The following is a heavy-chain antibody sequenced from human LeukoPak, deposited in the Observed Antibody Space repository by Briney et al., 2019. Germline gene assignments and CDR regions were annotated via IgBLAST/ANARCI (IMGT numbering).Heavy chain of an antibody. V-gene: IGHV4-61*01. D-gene: IGHD3-22*01. J-gene: IGHJ4*02. Sequence: TSETLSLTCTASGGSVSSGRYFWSWIRQPPGKGLEWIGYDYYSGSTNFNPSLKSRVTISVDTSKNQYSLKLNSVTTADTAVYYCARAEGAYDRAFDYWGQGTLVTVSS. CDR3: ARAEGAYDRAFDY. CDR1: GGSVSSGRYF. CDR2: DYYSGST.